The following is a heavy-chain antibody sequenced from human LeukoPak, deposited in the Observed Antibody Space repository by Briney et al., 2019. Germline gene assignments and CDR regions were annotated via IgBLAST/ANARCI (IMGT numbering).Heavy chain of an antibody. V-gene: IGHV1-18*01. CDR3: ARGLGATTFADFDY. Sequence: ASLKVSCKASGYTFTSYGISWVRQAPGQGLEWMGWISTYNGYTYYAQNLQGRVTMTTDSSTSTAYMELRTLRSDDTAVYYCARGLGATTFADFDYWGQGTLVTVSS. D-gene: IGHD1-26*01. CDR1: GYTFTSYG. J-gene: IGHJ4*02. CDR2: ISTYNGYT.